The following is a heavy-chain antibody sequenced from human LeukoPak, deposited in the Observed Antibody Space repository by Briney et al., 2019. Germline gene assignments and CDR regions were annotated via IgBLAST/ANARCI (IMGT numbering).Heavy chain of an antibody. CDR2: ISLAGRT. J-gene: IGHJ4*02. D-gene: IGHD1-26*01. Sequence: SETLSLTCGVSGGSISSTNSWSSVRQPPGQGLEWIGEISLAGRTNYNPSLNGRVTMSLDESSNQLSLNLTSVTAADAAIYYCSRESGAFCPFGYWGQRTLVIVPS. V-gene: IGHV4-4*02. CDR1: GGSISSTNS. CDR3: SRESGAFCPFGY.